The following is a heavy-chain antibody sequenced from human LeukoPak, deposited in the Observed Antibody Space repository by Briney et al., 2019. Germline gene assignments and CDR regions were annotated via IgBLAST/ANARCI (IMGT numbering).Heavy chain of an antibody. J-gene: IGHJ4*02. V-gene: IGHV5-51*01. CDR1: GYSFTTYW. Sequence: GESLKISCKGSGYSFTTYWIGWVRQMPGKGLEWMGIIYPGDSDTRYSPSFQGQDTISADKSISTAYLQWSSLKASDTAMYYCARQFGVDYYDSSGYADYWGQGTLVTVSS. CDR2: IYPGDSDT. D-gene: IGHD3-22*01. CDR3: ARQFGVDYYDSSGYADY.